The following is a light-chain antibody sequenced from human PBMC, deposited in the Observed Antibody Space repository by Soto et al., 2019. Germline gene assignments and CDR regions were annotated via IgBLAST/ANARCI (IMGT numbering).Light chain of an antibody. CDR2: DAS. CDR1: QSVSSY. J-gene: IGKJ4*01. CDR3: QQRSNWPPGLT. V-gene: IGKV3-11*01. Sequence: EIVLTQSPATLSLSPGERAILSCRASQSVSSYLAWYQQKPGQAPRLLIYDASNRATGIPARFSGSGSGTDFTLTISSLEPEDFAVYYCQQRSNWPPGLTFGGGTNVEIK.